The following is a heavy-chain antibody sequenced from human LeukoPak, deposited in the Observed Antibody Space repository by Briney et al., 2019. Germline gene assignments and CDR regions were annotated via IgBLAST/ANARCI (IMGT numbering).Heavy chain of an antibody. J-gene: IGHJ3*02. Sequence: GGSLRLSCAASGFSFSSYGRHWVRQAPGKGLEWVAFIQYDGSNTYYADSVKGRFTISRDTSKSTLYLQMNSLRVEDTAVYYCARNYGDYVADIWGQGTMVTVSS. V-gene: IGHV3-30*19. D-gene: IGHD4-17*01. CDR1: GFSFSSYG. CDR2: IQYDGSNT. CDR3: ARNYGDYVADI.